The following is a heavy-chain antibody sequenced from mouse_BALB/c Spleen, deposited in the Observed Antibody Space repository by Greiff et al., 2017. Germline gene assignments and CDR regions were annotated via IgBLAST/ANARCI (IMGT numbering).Heavy chain of an antibody. CDR2: IDPENGDT. J-gene: IGHJ2*01. CDR3: NAPITTVVATDY. Sequence: VQLQQSGAELVRPGASVKLSCTASGFNIKDYYMHWVKQRPEQGLEWIGWIDPENGDTEYAPKFQGKATMTADTSSNTAYLQLSSLTSEDTAVYYCNAPITTVVATDYWGQGTTLTVSS. D-gene: IGHD1-1*01. V-gene: IGHV14-4*02. CDR1: GFNIKDYY.